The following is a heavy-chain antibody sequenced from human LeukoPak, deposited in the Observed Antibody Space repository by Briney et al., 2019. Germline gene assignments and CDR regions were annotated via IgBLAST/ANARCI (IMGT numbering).Heavy chain of an antibody. V-gene: IGHV4-59*08. CDR1: GGVITSFY. CDR3: ATLGGSIDY. CDR2: MFSSGSA. J-gene: IGHJ4*02. Sequence: PSVTLSLTCSVSGGVITSFYWSWIRQSPGKGLECIASMFSSGSANYNPSLKSRVTMSVDRSQSLFSLRLASVTAADTAIYYCATLGGSIDYWGQGTLVAVSS. D-gene: IGHD3-16*01.